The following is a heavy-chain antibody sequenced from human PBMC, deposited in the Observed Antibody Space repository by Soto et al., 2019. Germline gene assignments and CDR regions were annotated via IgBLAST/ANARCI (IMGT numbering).Heavy chain of an antibody. CDR1: GGSISSYY. V-gene: IGHV4-59*01. CDR3: ARAIRAAAGTFDY. Sequence: MLPETLSLTCTVSGGSISSYYWSWIRQPPGKGLEWIGYIYYSGSTNYNPSLKSRVTISVDTSKNQFSLKLSSVTAADTAVYYCARAIRAAAGTFDYWGQGTLVTVSS. D-gene: IGHD6-13*01. J-gene: IGHJ4*02. CDR2: IYYSGST.